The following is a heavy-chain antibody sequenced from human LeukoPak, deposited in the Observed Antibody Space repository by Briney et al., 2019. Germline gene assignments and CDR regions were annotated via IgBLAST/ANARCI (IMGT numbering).Heavy chain of an antibody. J-gene: IGHJ6*03. V-gene: IGHV3-48*04. Sequence: PGGSLRLSCAASGFTFNSYSMNWVRQAPGKGLEWVSYISSSGSSIYYAASVKGRFTISRDNAENSLNLQMNSLRAEDTAVYYCARGDNWNSYYYYYMDVWGKGTTVTVFS. D-gene: IGHD1-7*01. CDR1: GFTFNSYS. CDR3: ARGDNWNSYYYYYMDV. CDR2: ISSSGSSI.